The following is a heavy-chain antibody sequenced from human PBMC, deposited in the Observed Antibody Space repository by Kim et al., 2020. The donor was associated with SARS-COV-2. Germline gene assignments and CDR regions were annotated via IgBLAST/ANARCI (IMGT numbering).Heavy chain of an antibody. V-gene: IGHV4-30-4*01. J-gene: IGHJ4*02. CDR3: ARFQDDFWGGYYDDY. Sequence: SETLSLTCTVSGGSISSGDYYWSWIRQPPGKGLEWIGYIYYSGSTYYNPSLKSRVTISVDTSKNQFSLKLSSVTAADTAVYYCARFQDDFWGGYYDDYWGQGTLVTVSS. CDR1: GGSISSGDYY. D-gene: IGHD3-3*01. CDR2: IYYSGST.